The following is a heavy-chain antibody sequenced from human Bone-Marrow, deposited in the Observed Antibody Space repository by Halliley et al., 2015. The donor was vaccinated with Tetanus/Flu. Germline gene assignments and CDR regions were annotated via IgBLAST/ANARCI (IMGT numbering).Heavy chain of an antibody. J-gene: IGHJ4*02. V-gene: IGHV3-23*01. CDR3: AKRPHDYTGYGY. CDR2: ISESGGNT. D-gene: IGHD4-4*01. Sequence: GVPGISESGGNTDYADPVKGRFTISRDNSKNTLYLQMNSLRAEDTAVYYCAKRPHDYTGYGYWGQGALVAVSS.